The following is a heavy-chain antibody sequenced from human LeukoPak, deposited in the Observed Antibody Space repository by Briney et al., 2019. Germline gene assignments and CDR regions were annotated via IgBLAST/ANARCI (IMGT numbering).Heavy chain of an antibody. J-gene: IGHJ3*02. Sequence: GESLKIFCQTFGFTFATNWIGWVRQMPGKGLDCLGVIYPGDSDTRYSPSFQGQVTISADKSISTAYLLWSSLKASDTAIYYCARGAHVSGFDIWGRGNMVSVSS. CDR3: ARGAHVSGFDI. CDR2: IYPGDSDT. V-gene: IGHV5-51*01. D-gene: IGHD1-26*01. CDR1: GFTFATNW.